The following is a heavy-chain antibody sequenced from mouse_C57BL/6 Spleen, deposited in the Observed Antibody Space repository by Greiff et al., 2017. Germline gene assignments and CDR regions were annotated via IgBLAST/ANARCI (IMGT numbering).Heavy chain of an antibody. V-gene: IGHV1-69*01. Sequence: QVQLQQPGAELVMPGASVKLSCKASGYTFTSYWMHWVKQRPGQGLEWIGEIDPSDSYTNYNQKFKGKSTLTVNKSSSTAYMQLSSLTSEDSAVYYCARALYGSKDAMDDWGKGTSVTVSS. D-gene: IGHD1-1*01. J-gene: IGHJ4*01. CDR1: GYTFTSYW. CDR2: IDPSDSYT. CDR3: ARALYGSKDAMDD.